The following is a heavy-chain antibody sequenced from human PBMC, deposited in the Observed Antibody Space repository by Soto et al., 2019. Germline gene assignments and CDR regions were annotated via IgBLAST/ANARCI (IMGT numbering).Heavy chain of an antibody. D-gene: IGHD3-3*02. CDR2: IYHSGDT. V-gene: IGHV4-38-2*01. CDR1: GYSITNGYY. J-gene: IGHJ4*02. Sequence: ETLSLTCAVSGYSITNGYYWGWIRQPPGKGLEWIGSIYHSGDTYYNPSLKSRVTLSIGTSKNQFSLKLRSVTAADTAMYYCARVKLAGRGSFHDWGQGTLVTVSS. CDR3: ARVKLAGRGSFHD.